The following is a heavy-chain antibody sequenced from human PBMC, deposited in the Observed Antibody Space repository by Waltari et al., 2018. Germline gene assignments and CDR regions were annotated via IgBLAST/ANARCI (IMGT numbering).Heavy chain of an antibody. CDR2: LRNTGGT. Sequence: HVQLQESGPGLVKTSETLYLTCTVSGDFLSDAHWTWLRQAPGKGLEWIAYLRNTGGTKCTPSLQSRVTVSADTSKKQFSLRLTSVTAADTAVYYCARLPTKYYDSIGWGFFDQWGQGILVTVSP. CDR3: ARLPTKYYDSIGWGFFDQ. J-gene: IGHJ4*02. CDR1: GDFLSDAH. D-gene: IGHD3-22*01. V-gene: IGHV4-59*08.